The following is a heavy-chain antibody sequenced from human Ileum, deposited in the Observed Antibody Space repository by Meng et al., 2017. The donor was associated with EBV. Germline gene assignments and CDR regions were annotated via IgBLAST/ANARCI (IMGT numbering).Heavy chain of an antibody. CDR1: GFTFSSYW. J-gene: IGHJ4*02. CDR3: SRDLAGSDDD. Sequence: VLLVESGRYLVQPGGSRRLSCAASGFTFSSYWMHWVRQAPGQGLVWVSRTNEDGRITNYADSVKGRFTISRDNTKNTLYLQMNSLRAEDTAVYFCSRDLAGSDDDWGQGTLVTVSS. CDR2: TNEDGRIT. V-gene: IGHV3-74*01. D-gene: IGHD6-25*01.